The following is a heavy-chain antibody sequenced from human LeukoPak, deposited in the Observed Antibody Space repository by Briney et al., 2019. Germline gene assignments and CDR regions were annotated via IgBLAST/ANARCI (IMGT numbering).Heavy chain of an antibody. Sequence: KPSETLSLTCTVSGGSVDNYYWSWVRQPPGKGLEWIGYIYYGGSTNYNPSLKSRVTISVDTSKNQFSLKMSSVTAADTAVYYCARGSGWFVYWGQGTLVTVSS. J-gene: IGHJ5*01. CDR3: ARGSGWFVY. D-gene: IGHD6-25*01. V-gene: IGHV4-59*02. CDR1: GGSVDNYY. CDR2: IYYGGST.